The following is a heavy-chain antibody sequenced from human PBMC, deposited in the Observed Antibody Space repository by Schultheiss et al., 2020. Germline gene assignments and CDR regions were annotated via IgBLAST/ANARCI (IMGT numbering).Heavy chain of an antibody. CDR1: GGSVNSGSYY. CDR2: IYTSGST. D-gene: IGHD3-10*01. J-gene: IGHJ6*02. Sequence: SQTLSLTCTVSGGSVNSGSYYWSWIRQPAGKGLEWIGRIYTSGSTNYNPSLKSPVTISVDTSKNQFSLKLSSVTAADTAVYYCAREDSGSYYIANYYYYGMDVWGQGTTVTVSS. V-gene: IGHV4-61*02. CDR3: AREDSGSYYIANYYYYGMDV.